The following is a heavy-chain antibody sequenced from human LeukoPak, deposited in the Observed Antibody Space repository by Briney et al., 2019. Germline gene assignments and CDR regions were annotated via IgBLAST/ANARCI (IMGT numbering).Heavy chain of an antibody. V-gene: IGHV4-61*01. CDR3: ARDFWAATGAFEI. Sequence: SETLSLTCTVSGDSVNSATFYWAWIRQSPGKGLELIGYTYNRGNTYYNPSLNSRVTIPVDTSKNQFSLKLRSATAADSAVYYCARDFWAATGAFEIWGQGASVTVSS. CDR1: GDSVNSATFY. J-gene: IGHJ3*02. D-gene: IGHD3/OR15-3a*01. CDR2: TYNRGNT.